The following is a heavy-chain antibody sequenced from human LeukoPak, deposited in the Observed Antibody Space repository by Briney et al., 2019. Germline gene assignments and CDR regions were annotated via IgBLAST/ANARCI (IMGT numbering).Heavy chain of an antibody. CDR3: ARNGRVRRVVKDLFEY. D-gene: IGHD3-10*01. CDR1: GYTFTDYA. Sequence: RASVKVSCKASGYTFTDYALHWVRQAPGQGLEWMGRVSPYNGNTYYSQRFQGRVTITKDTSTGTAYMNLRNLRADDTAMYYCARNGRVRRVVKDLFEYWGQGTLVAVSS. V-gene: IGHV1-18*01. CDR2: VSPYNGNT. J-gene: IGHJ4*02.